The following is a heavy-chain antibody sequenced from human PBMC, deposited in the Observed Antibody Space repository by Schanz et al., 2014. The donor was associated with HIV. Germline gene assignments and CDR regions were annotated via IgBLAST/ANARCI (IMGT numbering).Heavy chain of an antibody. J-gene: IGHJ5*02. D-gene: IGHD3-10*01. V-gene: IGHV1-2*02. CDR3: ARGASVAARGWFDP. CDR1: GYTFIGHY. CDR2: INPNSGAT. Sequence: QVQLVQSGAEVKAPGASVKVSCKTSGYTFIGHYMHWIRQAPGQGLEWMGWINPNSGATQYAQKFQDRVTMTREKSISTVYMGLTSLTPDDTAVYFCARGASVAARGWFDPWGQGTLVTVSS.